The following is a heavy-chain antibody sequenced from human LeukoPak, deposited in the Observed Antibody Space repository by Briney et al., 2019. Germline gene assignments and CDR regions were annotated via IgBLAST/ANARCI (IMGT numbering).Heavy chain of an antibody. J-gene: IGHJ5*02. V-gene: IGHV4-59*08. CDR2: GYYSGTY. CDR1: GGSITSNY. D-gene: IGHD4-23*01. Sequence: LETLSLTCTVSGGSITSNYWSWIRQPPGKGLEWIGYGYYSGTYNYSPSLKSRVTISVDTSKNQFSLKLSSVTAADTAVYYCARRHYGGNSDWFDPWGQGTLVTVSS. CDR3: ARRHYGGNSDWFDP.